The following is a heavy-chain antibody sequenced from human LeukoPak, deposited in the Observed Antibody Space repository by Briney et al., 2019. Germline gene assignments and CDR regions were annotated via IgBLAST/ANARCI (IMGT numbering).Heavy chain of an antibody. J-gene: IGHJ6*02. CDR3: ASGGDRRDLLGMDV. CDR1: GGTFSSYA. CDR2: IIPILGIA. Sequence: SVKVSCKASGGTFSSYAISWVRQAPGQGLEWMGRIIPILGIANYAQKFQGRVTITADKSTSTAYMELSSLRAEDTAVYYCASGGDRRDLLGMDVWGQGTTVTVSS. D-gene: IGHD2-21*02. V-gene: IGHV1-69*04.